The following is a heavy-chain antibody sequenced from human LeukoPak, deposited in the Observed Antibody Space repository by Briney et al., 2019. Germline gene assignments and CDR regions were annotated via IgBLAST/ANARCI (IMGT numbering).Heavy chain of an antibody. D-gene: IGHD2-2*01. V-gene: IGHV3-30*04. CDR1: GFPFNIYA. CDR3: AREGLGYCSTTTCFLFDY. CDR2: ISNDGNSK. J-gene: IGHJ4*02. Sequence: GGSLRLSCAASGFPFNIYAINWVRQAPGQGLEWVALISNDGNSKYYADSVKGRFTISRDSSKSTVFLQMNSLRVEDTAVYYCAREGLGYCSTTTCFLFDYWGQEALVTVSS.